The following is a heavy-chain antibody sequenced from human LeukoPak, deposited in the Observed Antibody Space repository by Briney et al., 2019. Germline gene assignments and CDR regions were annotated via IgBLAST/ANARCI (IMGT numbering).Heavy chain of an antibody. Sequence: PSETLSLTCTVSGGSISSYYWSWIRQPPGKGLEWIGYIYYSGSTNYNPSLKSRVTISVDTSKNQFSLKLSSVTAADTAVYYCARRDSSSWGDNWFDPWGQGTLVTVSS. CDR2: IYYSGST. D-gene: IGHD6-13*01. J-gene: IGHJ5*02. CDR1: GGSISSYY. CDR3: ARRDSSSWGDNWFDP. V-gene: IGHV4-59*08.